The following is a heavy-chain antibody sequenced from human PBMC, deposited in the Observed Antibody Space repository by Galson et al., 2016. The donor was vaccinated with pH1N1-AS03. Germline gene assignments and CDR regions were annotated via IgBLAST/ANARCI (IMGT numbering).Heavy chain of an antibody. CDR2: ISGSGSA. CDR1: GFTFSSYA. CDR3: AKDNDQSTIFGVVIPNLDY. J-gene: IGHJ4*02. Sequence: SLRLSCAASGFTFSSYAMTWVRQAPGKGLEWVSSISGSGSAYYADSVKGRFTISRDNSKDTLSLQMDSLRAADTAVYYCAKDNDQSTIFGVVIPNLDYWGRGTLFTVSS. V-gene: IGHV3-23*01. D-gene: IGHD3-3*01.